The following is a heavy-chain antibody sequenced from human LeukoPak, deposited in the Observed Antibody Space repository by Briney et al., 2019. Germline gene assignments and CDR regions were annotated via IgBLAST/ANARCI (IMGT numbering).Heavy chain of an antibody. J-gene: IGHJ4*02. CDR2: ISGGGRTT. V-gene: IGHV3-23*01. CDR3: AKIYCGTIICPRDF. Sequence: PGGSLRLSCAASGFSFSTYAMTWVRQAPGKGLECVSSISGGGRTTYHADSVKGRFSISRDNSKNTLYLQMNSLRAEDTAVYYCAKIYCGTIICPRDFWVQGTLVTVSS. CDR1: GFSFSTYA. D-gene: IGHD2-21*01.